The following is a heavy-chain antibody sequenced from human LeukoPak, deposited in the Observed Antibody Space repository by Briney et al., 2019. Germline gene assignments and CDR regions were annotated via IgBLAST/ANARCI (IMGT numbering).Heavy chain of an antibody. CDR2: INSDGRAT. CDR1: GITISNYW. Sequence: PGGLLRLSCAASGITISNYWILWVRQAPGKGLVWVSRINSDGRATNYAGSVKGRFTISRDNAKNTLYLQMNSLRVEDTAAYYCARDFLGMDVWGQGTTVTVSS. V-gene: IGHV3-74*01. CDR3: ARDFLGMDV. J-gene: IGHJ6*02.